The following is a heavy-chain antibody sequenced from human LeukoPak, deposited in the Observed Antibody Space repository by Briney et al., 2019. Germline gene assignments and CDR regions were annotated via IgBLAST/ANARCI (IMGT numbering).Heavy chain of an antibody. V-gene: IGHV3-23*01. Sequence: GGSLRLSCAASGFTFSSSAMSWVRQAPGKGLEWVSNVSGSGRGENTYYADSVKGRFTISRDNSKNTLYLQMNSLRAEDTAVYYCAKALWFGELLPYWGQGTLVTVSS. CDR3: AKALWFGELLPY. CDR2: VSGSGRGENT. CDR1: GFTFSSSA. D-gene: IGHD3-10*01. J-gene: IGHJ4*02.